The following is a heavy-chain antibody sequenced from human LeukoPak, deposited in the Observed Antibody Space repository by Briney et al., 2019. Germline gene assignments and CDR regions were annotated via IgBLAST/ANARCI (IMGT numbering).Heavy chain of an antibody. CDR3: AREGGAIAVDY. Sequence: GGSLRLSCAASGFTFSSYAMHWVRQAPGKGLEWVAVISYDGSNKYYADSVKGRFTISRDNSKNTLYLQMNSLRAEDTAVYYCAREGGAIAVDYWGQGALVTVSS. CDR2: ISYDGSNK. J-gene: IGHJ4*02. D-gene: IGHD6-13*01. CDR1: GFTFSSYA. V-gene: IGHV3-30-3*01.